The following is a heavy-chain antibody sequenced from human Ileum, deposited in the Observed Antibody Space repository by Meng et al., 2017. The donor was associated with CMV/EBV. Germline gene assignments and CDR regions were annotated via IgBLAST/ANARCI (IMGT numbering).Heavy chain of an antibody. J-gene: IGHJ1*01. D-gene: IGHD4-17*01. V-gene: IGHV3-74*01. CDR2: INRDGSST. CDR1: GFTFSIYW. CDR3: ARGGDYGDFGYFLH. Sequence: GESLKISCAASGFTFSIYWMHWVRQAPGKGLVWVSRINRDGSSTSYADSVKGRFTISRDNAKNTLDLQLNSLRAEDTAVYFCARGGDYGDFGYFLHWGQGTLVTVSS.